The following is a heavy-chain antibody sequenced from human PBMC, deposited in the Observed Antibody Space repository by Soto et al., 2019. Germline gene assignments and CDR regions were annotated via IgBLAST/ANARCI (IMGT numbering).Heavy chain of an antibody. CDR3: ARDLGYGMDV. Sequence: SETLSLTCTVSGGSISSYYWSWIRQPPGKGLEWIGYIYYSGSTNYNPSLKSRVTISVDTSKNQFSLKLSSVTAADTVVYYCARDLGYGMDVWGQGTTVTVSS. J-gene: IGHJ6*02. V-gene: IGHV4-59*01. CDR1: GGSISSYY. CDR2: IYYSGST. D-gene: IGHD3-3*01.